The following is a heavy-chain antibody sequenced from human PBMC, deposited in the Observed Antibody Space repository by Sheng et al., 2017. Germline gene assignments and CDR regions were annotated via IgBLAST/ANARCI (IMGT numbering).Heavy chain of an antibody. CDR2: INHSGST. Sequence: QVQLQQWGAGLLKPSETLSLTCAVYGGSFSGYYWSWIRQPPGKGLEWIGEINHSGSTNYNPSLKSRVTISVDTSKNQFSLKLSSVTAADTAVYYCARRYCSSTSCYGFDYWGQGTLVTVSS. CDR1: GGSFSGYY. CDR3: ARRYCSSTSCYGFDY. J-gene: IGHJ4*02. V-gene: IGHV4-34*01. D-gene: IGHD2-2*01.